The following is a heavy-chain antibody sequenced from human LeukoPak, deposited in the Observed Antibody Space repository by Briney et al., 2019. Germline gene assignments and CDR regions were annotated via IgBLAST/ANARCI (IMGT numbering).Heavy chain of an antibody. CDR3: ARSRAMVDYYYYYYMDV. J-gene: IGHJ6*03. V-gene: IGHV4-59*01. CDR1: GGSISSYY. CDR2: IYYSGST. Sequence: PSETLSLTCTVSGGSISSYYWSWIRQPPGKGLEWIGYIYYSGSTNYNPSLKSRVTISVDTSKNQFSLKLSSVTAADTAVYYCARSRAMVDYYYYYYMDVWGKGTTVTVSS. D-gene: IGHD5-18*01.